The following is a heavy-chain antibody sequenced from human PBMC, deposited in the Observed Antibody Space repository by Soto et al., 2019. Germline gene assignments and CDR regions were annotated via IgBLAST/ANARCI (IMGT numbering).Heavy chain of an antibody. D-gene: IGHD3-10*01. CDR3: AREWSTSGDLDY. CDR1: GFTFSSHS. Sequence: QVQLVESGGGVVQPGRSLSLSCAASGFTFSSHSIQWVRQAPGKGLEWVAVISYDGSIKYYADSVKGRFTTSRDNSKNTAYLQMNSLRAEDTAVFYCAREWSTSGDLDYWGQGTLVIGSS. J-gene: IGHJ4*02. V-gene: IGHV3-30-3*01. CDR2: ISYDGSIK.